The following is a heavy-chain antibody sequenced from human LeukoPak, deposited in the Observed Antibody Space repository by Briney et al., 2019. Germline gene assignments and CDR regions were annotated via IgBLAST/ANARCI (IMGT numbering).Heavy chain of an antibody. J-gene: IGHJ4*02. CDR3: TTDPSGYCTNGVCYVFDY. CDR2: ISSSSSYI. Sequence: PGGSLRLSCAASGFTFSSYSMNWVRQAPGKGLEWVSSISSSSSYIYYADSVKGRFTISRDNAKNSLYLQMNSLKTEDTAVYYCTTDPSGYCTNGVCYVFDYWGQGTLVTVSS. V-gene: IGHV3-21*03. D-gene: IGHD2-8*01. CDR1: GFTFSSYS.